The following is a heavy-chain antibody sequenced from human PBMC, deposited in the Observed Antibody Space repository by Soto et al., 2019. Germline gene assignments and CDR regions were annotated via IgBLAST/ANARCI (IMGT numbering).Heavy chain of an antibody. Sequence: SETLSLTCTVSGASISSYYWSWTRQPPGKGMEWIGYIYYTGSTIYNPSLKSRVTISVDTSKNQFSLKLSSVSAADTAVYYCARAGYNIDYWGQGTLVTVSS. J-gene: IGHJ4*02. D-gene: IGHD5-12*01. CDR2: IYYTGST. V-gene: IGHV4-59*01. CDR1: GASISSYY. CDR3: ARAGYNIDY.